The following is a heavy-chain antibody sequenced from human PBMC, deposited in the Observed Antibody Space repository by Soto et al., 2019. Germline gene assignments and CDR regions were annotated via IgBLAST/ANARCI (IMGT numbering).Heavy chain of an antibody. Sequence: SETLSLTCTVSGGSISSGGYYWSWIRQHPGKGLEWIGYIYYRGGTYSNPSLKSRVTIPVDTSKNQFSLKLSSVTAADTAVYYCETTPSPRTAFEYWGQGTLVTVSS. CDR3: ETTPSPRTAFEY. J-gene: IGHJ4*02. D-gene: IGHD5-18*01. CDR2: IYYRGGT. CDR1: GGSISSGGYY. V-gene: IGHV4-31*03.